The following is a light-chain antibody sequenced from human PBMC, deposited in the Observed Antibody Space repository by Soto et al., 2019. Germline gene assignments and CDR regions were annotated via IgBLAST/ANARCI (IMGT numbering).Light chain of an antibody. CDR1: NSDVGGYNY. CDR2: DVS. V-gene: IGLV2-14*03. CDR3: SSYTSSSTRV. J-gene: IGLJ1*01. Sequence: QYALTQPASVSGSPGQSITISCTGTNSDVGGYNYVSWYQQHPGKAPKLMIYDVSDRPSGVSNRFSGSKSGNTASLTISGLQAEDEADYYCSSYTSSSTRVFGTGTKVTVL.